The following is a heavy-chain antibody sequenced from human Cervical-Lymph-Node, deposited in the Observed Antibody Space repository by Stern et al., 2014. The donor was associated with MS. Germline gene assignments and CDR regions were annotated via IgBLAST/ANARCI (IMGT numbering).Heavy chain of an antibody. CDR2: IFAGGSDM. CDR1: GYTFTSYW. Sequence: EVQLVESGPEVKRPGESLKISCQASGYTFTSYWIGWVRPMPGNGRGWIAIIFAGGSDMRYSPSFKGKVTISAEKSSSTAYLQWNNLKATDTAIYYCARQRYFDYWGQGTLVTVSS. J-gene: IGHJ4*02. V-gene: IGHV5-51*01. CDR3: ARQRYFDY.